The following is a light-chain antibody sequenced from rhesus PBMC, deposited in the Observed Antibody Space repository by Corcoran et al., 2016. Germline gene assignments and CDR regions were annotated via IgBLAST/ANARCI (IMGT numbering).Light chain of an antibody. Sequence: EIVMTQSPATLSLSPGERATLSCRASQSVSSSLAWYQQKPGQAPRLLIYGASSRATGIPDRFSGSGSGTELTLTISSLEPEDFAVYYCQQYSNWPYSFGQGTKVEIK. CDR3: QQYSNWPYS. V-gene: IGKV3-42*03. J-gene: IGKJ2*01. CDR1: QSVSSS. CDR2: GAS.